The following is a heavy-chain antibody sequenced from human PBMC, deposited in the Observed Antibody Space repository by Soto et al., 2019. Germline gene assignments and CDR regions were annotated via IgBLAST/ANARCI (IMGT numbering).Heavy chain of an antibody. D-gene: IGHD3-10*01. CDR3: ARAVHTMIQGVRFRVDQ. CDR1: GYTFTAYY. V-gene: IGHV1-2*02. CDR2: INPNGGGT. Sequence: ASVKVSCKASGYTFTAYYIHWVRQAPGQGLEWMGWINPNGGGTKYAQKFQGRVTMTRDTSINTAYMELTRLTSDDTAVYYCARAVHTMIQGVRFRVDQLGQGTLLAVCS. J-gene: IGHJ4*02.